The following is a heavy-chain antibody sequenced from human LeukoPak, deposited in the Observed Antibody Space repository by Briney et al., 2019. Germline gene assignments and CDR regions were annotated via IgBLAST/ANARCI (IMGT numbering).Heavy chain of an antibody. V-gene: IGHV4-59*08. Sequence: SETLSLTCTVCGGSISSDYWSWIRQPPGEGLEWIGYFYYGGSTNYNPSLKSGVTISVDTSTNQSSLKLSSVTAAETAVYYCASTVTDYFGMDVWGQGTTVTVSS. CDR1: GGSISSDY. CDR3: ASTVTDYFGMDV. CDR2: FYYGGST. J-gene: IGHJ6*02. D-gene: IGHD4-11*01.